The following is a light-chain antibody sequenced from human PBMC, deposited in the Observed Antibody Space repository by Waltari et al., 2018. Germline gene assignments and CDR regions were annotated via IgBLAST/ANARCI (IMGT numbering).Light chain of an antibody. CDR3: QQYDYWPWT. Sequence: EIVMTQSPATLSLSPGESATLPCRASQSVRSTFAWFQQKPGQPPRLLIYGTSTRATGIPARFSGSGSGTEFSLTISSLQPEDFATYYCQQYDYWPWTFGQGTRVEAK. J-gene: IGKJ1*01. CDR2: GTS. CDR1: QSVRST. V-gene: IGKV3D-15*01.